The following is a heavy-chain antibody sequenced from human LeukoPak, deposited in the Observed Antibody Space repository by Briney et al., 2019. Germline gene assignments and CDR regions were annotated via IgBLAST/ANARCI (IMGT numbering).Heavy chain of an antibody. Sequence: GESLKISCQGSGYNFSHYWILWVRQMPGEGLEWLGIIYPDESDSRYSPSFRGQVTMSVDQSVTTAYLYWRSLKASDSAIYYCARQRTVIPAAPSDYWGQGTLVTVAS. CDR1: GYNFSHYW. V-gene: IGHV5-51*01. CDR2: IYPDESDS. CDR3: ARQRTVIPAAPSDY. D-gene: IGHD2-2*01. J-gene: IGHJ4*02.